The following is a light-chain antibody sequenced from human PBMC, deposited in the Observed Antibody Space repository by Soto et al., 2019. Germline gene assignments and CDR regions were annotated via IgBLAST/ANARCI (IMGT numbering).Light chain of an antibody. CDR3: QQNYRNTPWT. V-gene: IGKV1-39*01. Sequence: DIEMTQSPSSLSASVGETVTVACRASQSISRYLNWYQQKPGKGPTLLISAASSLERGVPLRFSGGGSGTEFTLTISSLQPEDFATYYCQQNYRNTPWTFGQGTKVDI. CDR1: QSISRY. CDR2: AAS. J-gene: IGKJ1*01.